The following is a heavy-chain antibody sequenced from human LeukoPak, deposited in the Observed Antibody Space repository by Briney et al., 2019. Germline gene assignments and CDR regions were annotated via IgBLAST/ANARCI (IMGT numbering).Heavy chain of an antibody. D-gene: IGHD2-15*01. CDR1: GESFSGYY. J-gene: IGHJ4*02. V-gene: IGHV4-34*01. Sequence: SETLSLTCTVYGESFSGYYWTWIRQPPGKGLEWIGEISQSGSTNYNPSLKSRVTMSVDTSKKQSSLKLNSVTAADTAVYYCARGRYCSGGSCYYCWGQGTLVTVSS. CDR3: ARGRYCSGGSCYYC. CDR2: ISQSGST.